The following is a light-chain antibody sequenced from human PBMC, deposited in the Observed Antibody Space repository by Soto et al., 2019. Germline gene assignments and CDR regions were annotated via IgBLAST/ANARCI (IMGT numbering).Light chain of an antibody. Sequence: DIKMPQSPSSLSASVGDRVTITCRASQNIRTYLNWYQQKPGRAPKLLIHSASALPSGVPSRFSGSGSGTEFTLTMSGLQPEDFATYYCQQGHSTPYTLGQGTKVDIK. V-gene: IGKV1-39*01. CDR2: SAS. CDR1: QNIRTY. CDR3: QQGHSTPYT. J-gene: IGKJ2*01.